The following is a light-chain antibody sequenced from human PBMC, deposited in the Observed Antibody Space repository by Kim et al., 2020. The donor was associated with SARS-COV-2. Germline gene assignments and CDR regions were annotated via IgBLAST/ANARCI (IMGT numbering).Light chain of an antibody. J-gene: IGLJ1*01. CDR1: NLERKV. Sequence: RETPDRFPGGENNLERKVSPLYQPNPGQAPVVFIFYDSYRPSGIPERFSGPTSGNTATLTINRVEAGDEADYYRQVWDSSSDHYVFGTGTKVTVL. V-gene: IGLV3-21*04. CDR2: YDS. CDR3: QVWDSSSDHYV.